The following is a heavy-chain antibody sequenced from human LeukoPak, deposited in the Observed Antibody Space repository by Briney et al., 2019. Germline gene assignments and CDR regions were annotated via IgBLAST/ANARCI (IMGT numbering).Heavy chain of an antibody. V-gene: IGHV4-59*08. CDR1: GGSISSYY. D-gene: IGHD6-19*01. CDR2: IYYSGST. J-gene: IGHJ4*02. Sequence: SETLSLTCTVSGGSISSYYWCWIRQPPGKGLEWIGYIYYSGSTNYNPSLKSRVTISVDTSKNQFSLKLSSVTAADTAVYYCARHWRQQWLARPLYFHYWGQGTLVTVSS. CDR3: ARHWRQQWLARPLYFHY.